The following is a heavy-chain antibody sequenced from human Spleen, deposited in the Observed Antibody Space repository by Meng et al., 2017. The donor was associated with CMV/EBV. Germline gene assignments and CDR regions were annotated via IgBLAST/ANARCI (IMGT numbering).Heavy chain of an antibody. J-gene: IGHJ5*02. V-gene: IGHV1-18*04. D-gene: IGHD3-16*01. Sequence: ASVKVSCKASGYTFTDHYFHWVRQAPGQGLEWMGWISAYNGNTNYAQRLQGRVTMTTDTSTSTAYMELRSLRSDDTAVYYCARGSYEGWFDPWGQGTLVTVSS. CDR2: ISAYNGNT. CDR1: GYTFTDHY. CDR3: ARGSYEGWFDP.